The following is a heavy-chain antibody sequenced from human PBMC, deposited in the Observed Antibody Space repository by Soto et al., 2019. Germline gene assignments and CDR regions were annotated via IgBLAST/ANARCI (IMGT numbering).Heavy chain of an antibody. CDR1: AFSFSSYG. J-gene: IGHJ4*02. D-gene: IGHD5-12*01. CDR2: ISYDGSNK. Sequence: QVQLVESGGGVVQPGRSLRLSCAASAFSFSSYGMHWVRQAPGKGLEWVAVISYDGSNKYYADSVKGRFTISRDNSKNTLYLQMNSLRAEDTAASYCAKDTVVVATTYYFDYWGQGTLVTVSS. V-gene: IGHV3-30*18. CDR3: AKDTVVVATTYYFDY.